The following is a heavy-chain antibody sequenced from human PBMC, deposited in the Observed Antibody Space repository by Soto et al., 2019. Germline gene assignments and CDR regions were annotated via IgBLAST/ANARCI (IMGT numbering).Heavy chain of an antibody. V-gene: IGHV1-18*01. Sequence: ASVKVSCKASGYTFTSYGISWVRQAPGQGLEWMGWISAYNGNKKYAQKLQGRVSMTTDTSTSTAYMELRSLRSDDTAVYYCARDLGQQLFDFWGQGTLVTVSS. CDR3: ARDLGQQLFDF. CDR2: ISAYNGNK. J-gene: IGHJ5*01. CDR1: GYTFTSYG. D-gene: IGHD6-13*01.